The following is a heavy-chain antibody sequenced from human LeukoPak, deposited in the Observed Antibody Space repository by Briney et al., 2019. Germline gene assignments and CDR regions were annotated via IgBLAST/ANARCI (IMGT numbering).Heavy chain of an antibody. CDR2: ISGSGSNT. Sequence: GGTLRLSCAVSGFTFSTYGMSWVRQAPGKGLEWVSGISGSGSNTYYADSVKGRFTISRDNSKNTLYLQMNSLRAEDTALYCCAKDESNSWHYFDYWGQGTLVTVSS. V-gene: IGHV3-23*01. CDR3: AKDESNSWHYFDY. CDR1: GFTFSTYG. J-gene: IGHJ4*02. D-gene: IGHD6-13*01.